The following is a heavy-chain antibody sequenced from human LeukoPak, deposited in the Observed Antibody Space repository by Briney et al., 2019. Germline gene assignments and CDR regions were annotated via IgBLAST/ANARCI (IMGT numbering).Heavy chain of an antibody. CDR2: ISFDGGTK. CDR1: GFTFSSYG. V-gene: IGHV3-30*03. CDR3: ARDLPTGSDYFDY. Sequence: GGSLRLSCAASGFTFSSYGMNWVRQAPGKGLEWVASISFDGGTKYYADFVKGRFIVSRDNSKNIVYVQMNSLRPEDTGVYYCARDLPTGSDYFDYWGQGTLVTVSS. J-gene: IGHJ4*02. D-gene: IGHD6-6*01.